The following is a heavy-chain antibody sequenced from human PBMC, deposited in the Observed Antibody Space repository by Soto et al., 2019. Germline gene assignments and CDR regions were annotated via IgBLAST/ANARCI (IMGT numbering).Heavy chain of an antibody. CDR2: ISHDGINK. V-gene: IGHV3-30-3*01. CDR3: GRCTSTSCHLGSDY. J-gene: IGHJ4*02. D-gene: IGHD2-2*01. Sequence: QVLLVDSGGGVVQPGRSLRLSCAASGFTFSSYAMNWVRPAPGKGLEWVALISHDGINKYYADSVRGRFTISRDSSTNTLYLQMNSLRAADTAVYYCGRCTSTSCHLGSDYWGQGTLVTVSS. CDR1: GFTFSSYA.